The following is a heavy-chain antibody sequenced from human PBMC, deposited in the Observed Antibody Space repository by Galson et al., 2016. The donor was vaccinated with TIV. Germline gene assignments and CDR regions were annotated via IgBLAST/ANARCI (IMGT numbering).Heavy chain of an antibody. D-gene: IGHD6-19*01. CDR2: ISFDRRDR. Sequence: SLRLSCAASGFTFSSYDIHWVRQAPGKGLEWVAIISFDRRDRYYGDSVKGRFTISRDNSKNTLYLQMNSLTAEDTAVYYWARQWQSYFFDYWGQGTLVTVPS. CDR3: ARQWQSYFFDY. J-gene: IGHJ4*02. V-gene: IGHV3-33*05. CDR1: GFTFSSYD.